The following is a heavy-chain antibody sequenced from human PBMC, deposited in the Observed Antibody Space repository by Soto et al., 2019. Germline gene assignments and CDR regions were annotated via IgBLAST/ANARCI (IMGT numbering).Heavy chain of an antibody. V-gene: IGHV1-58*01. Sequence: SVKVSCKASGFTFTSSAVQWVRQARGQRLEWIGWIVVGSGNTNYAQKFQERVTITRDMSTSTAYMELSSLRSEDTAVYYCAAVRLGYSWGAFDIWGQGTMVTVSS. CDR3: AAVRLGYSWGAFDI. J-gene: IGHJ3*02. D-gene: IGHD5-18*01. CDR1: GFTFTSSA. CDR2: IVVGSGNT.